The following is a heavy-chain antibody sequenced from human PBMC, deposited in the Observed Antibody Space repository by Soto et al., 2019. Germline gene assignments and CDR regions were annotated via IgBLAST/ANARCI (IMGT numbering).Heavy chain of an antibody. J-gene: IGHJ4*02. CDR3: ASSTVMAYFDY. D-gene: IGHD4-17*01. CDR1: GGSISSYY. Sequence: PSETLSLTCTVSGGSISSYYWSWIRQPPGKGLEWIGYIHYSGSTNYNPSLKSRVTISVDTSKNQFSLKLSSVTAADTAVYYCASSTVMAYFDYWGQGTLVTVS. CDR2: IHYSGST. V-gene: IGHV4-59*01.